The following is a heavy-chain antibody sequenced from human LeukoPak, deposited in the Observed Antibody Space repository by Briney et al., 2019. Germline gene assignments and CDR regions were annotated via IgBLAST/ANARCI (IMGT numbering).Heavy chain of an antibody. J-gene: IGHJ4*02. CDR1: GFTFSDYY. V-gene: IGHV3-11*01. CDR2: ISGSGSTI. Sequence: GGSLRLSCAASGFTFSDYYMSWIRQAPGQGLEWVSYISGSGSTIYYTDSVKGRFTISRDNAKNSLYLQMNSLRAEDTAVYYCARGPFWSGYYDDWGQGTLVTVSS. CDR3: ARGPFWSGYYDD. D-gene: IGHD3-3*01.